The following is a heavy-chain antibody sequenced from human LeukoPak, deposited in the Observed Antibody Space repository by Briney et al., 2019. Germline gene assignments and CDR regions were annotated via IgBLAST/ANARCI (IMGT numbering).Heavy chain of an antibody. CDR1: GYTFTSYY. Sequence: ASVKVSCKASGYTFTSYYMHWVRQAPGQGLEWMGIINTSGGSTSYAQKFQGRVTMTRDTSTSTVYMELSSLRSEDTAVYYCARDVTYDFWSGYWFDPWGQGTLVTVSS. CDR2: INTSGGST. J-gene: IGHJ5*02. V-gene: IGHV1-46*01. D-gene: IGHD3-3*01. CDR3: ARDVTYDFWSGYWFDP.